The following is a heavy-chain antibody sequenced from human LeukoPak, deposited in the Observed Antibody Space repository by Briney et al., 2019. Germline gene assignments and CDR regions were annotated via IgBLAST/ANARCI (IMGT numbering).Heavy chain of an antibody. CDR3: AKALTSYYNYMDV. CDR1: GFTFSSYA. J-gene: IGHJ6*03. V-gene: IGHV3-23*01. CDR2: ISGSGSST. Sequence: GSLRLSCAASGFTFSSYAKSWVRQAPGKGLEWVSDISGSGSSTYYADSVKGRFTISRDTSKDTLYLQMNSLRAEDTAVYYCAKALTSYYNYMDVWGKGTTVTVSS.